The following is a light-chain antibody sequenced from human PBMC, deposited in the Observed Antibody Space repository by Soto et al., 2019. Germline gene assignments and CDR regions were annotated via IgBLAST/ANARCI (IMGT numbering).Light chain of an antibody. CDR1: NSNIASNT. CDR2: YNN. CDR3: AALDDTLNPYV. Sequence: QAALTQPPSASETPGQTVSISCSGSNSNIASNTVNWYQHLPGTAPKLLIYYNNQRPSGVPDRFSGSKSGTSASLAISGLQSEDESDYYCAALDDTLNPYVFGPSTNVTVL. V-gene: IGLV1-44*01. J-gene: IGLJ1*01.